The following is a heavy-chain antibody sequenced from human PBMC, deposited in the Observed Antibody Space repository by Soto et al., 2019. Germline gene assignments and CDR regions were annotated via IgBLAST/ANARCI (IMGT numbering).Heavy chain of an antibody. V-gene: IGHV3-9*01. CDR2: ISWNGAAT. Sequence: EVQLVESGGGLVQPGGSLRLSCAASGFTFDDYAIHWVRHIPGKGLEWVSGISWNGAATGYADSVKGRITISRDNAKNSLYLQMNSLRTEDTAMYYCANLPLYGSGFDCWGQGTLVTVSS. CDR3: ANLPLYGSGFDC. CDR1: GFTFDDYA. J-gene: IGHJ4*02. D-gene: IGHD3-10*01.